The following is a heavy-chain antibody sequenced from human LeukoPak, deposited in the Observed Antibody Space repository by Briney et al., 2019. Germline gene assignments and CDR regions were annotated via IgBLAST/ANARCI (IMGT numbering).Heavy chain of an antibody. Sequence: ASVKVSCKESGFTFTSYYMHWVRQAPGQGLEWMGIINPSGGSTSYAQKFQGRVIMTRATSTSTVYMELSSLRSEDTAVYYCGRDLTPVVGATTFDYWGQGTLVTVSS. CDR2: INPSGGST. CDR3: GRDLTPVVGATTFDY. CDR1: GFTFTSYY. V-gene: IGHV1-46*01. D-gene: IGHD1-26*01. J-gene: IGHJ4*02.